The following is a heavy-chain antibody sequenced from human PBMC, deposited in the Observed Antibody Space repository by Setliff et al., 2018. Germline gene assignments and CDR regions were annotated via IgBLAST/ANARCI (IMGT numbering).Heavy chain of an antibody. V-gene: IGHV1-3*01. Sequence: ASVKVSCKASGYTFTSYAMHWVRQAPGQRLEWMGWINAGNGNTKYSQKFQGRVTITADESTSTAYMELSSLRSEDTAVYYCASSDITGTTRYDYWGQGTLVTVSS. D-gene: IGHD1-20*01. CDR1: GYTFTSYA. CDR2: INAGNGNT. CDR3: ASSDITGTTRYDY. J-gene: IGHJ4*02.